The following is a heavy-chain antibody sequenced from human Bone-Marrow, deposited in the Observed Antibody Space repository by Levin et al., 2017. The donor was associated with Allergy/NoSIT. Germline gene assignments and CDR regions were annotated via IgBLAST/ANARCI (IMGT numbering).Heavy chain of an antibody. CDR1: GGSISSGSYY. CDR3: ARASYSSSWYLVFDY. V-gene: IGHV4-61*02. Sequence: SETLSLTCTVSGGSISSGSYYWSWIRQPAGKGLEWIGRIYTSGSTNYNPSLKSRVTISVDTSKNQFSLKLSSVTAADTAVYYCARASYSSSWYLVFDYWGQGTLVTVSS. D-gene: IGHD6-13*01. J-gene: IGHJ4*02. CDR2: IYTSGST.